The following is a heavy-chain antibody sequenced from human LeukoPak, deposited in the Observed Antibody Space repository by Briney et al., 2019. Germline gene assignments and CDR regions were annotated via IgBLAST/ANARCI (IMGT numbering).Heavy chain of an antibody. J-gene: IGHJ5*02. CDR2: IYPGNSDT. V-gene: IGHV5-51*01. D-gene: IGHD6-13*01. Sequence: GKSLKISCKGSGYSFTTYWIAWVRQMPGKGLEWMGLIYPGNSDTRYSPSFQGQVTFSADKSIDTAYLQWNSLQASDTAIYYCARNGAAGTPNRFFNWFDPWGQGTLVTVSS. CDR1: GYSFTTYW. CDR3: ARNGAAGTPNRFFNWFDP.